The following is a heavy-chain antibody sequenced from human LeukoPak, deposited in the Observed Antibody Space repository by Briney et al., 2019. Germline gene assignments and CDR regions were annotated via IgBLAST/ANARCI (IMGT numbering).Heavy chain of an antibody. CDR1: GGSFSGYY. V-gene: IGHV4-34*09. D-gene: IGHD6-13*01. CDR2: IYYSGST. J-gene: IGHJ4*02. CDR3: ARDSAAGTSDY. Sequence: KPSETLSLTCAVYGGSFSGYYWSWIRQPPGKGLEWIGYIYYSGSTYYNPSLKSRVTISVDTSKNQFSLKLSSVTAADTAVYYCARDSAAGTSDYWGQGTLVTVSS.